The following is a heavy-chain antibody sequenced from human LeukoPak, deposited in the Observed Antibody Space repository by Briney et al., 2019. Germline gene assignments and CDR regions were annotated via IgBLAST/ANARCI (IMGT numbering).Heavy chain of an antibody. V-gene: IGHV4-34*01. CDR2: INHSGST. CDR3: ARKVLSDGMDV. D-gene: IGHD2/OR15-2a*01. CDR1: GGSFSGYY. Sequence: SETLSLTCAVYGGSFSGYYWSWIRQPPGKGLEWIGEINHSGSTNYNPSLKSRVTISVDTSKNQLSLKLSSVTAADTAVYYCARKVLSDGMDVWGQGTTVTVSS. J-gene: IGHJ6*02.